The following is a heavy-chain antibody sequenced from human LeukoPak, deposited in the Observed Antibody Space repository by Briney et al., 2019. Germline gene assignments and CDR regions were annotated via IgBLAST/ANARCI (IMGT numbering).Heavy chain of an antibody. J-gene: IGHJ4*02. CDR3: ARWGTTITGTRDGDF. CDR2: ISSSSSYI. CDR1: GSTWGSYK. V-gene: IGHV3-21*01. D-gene: IGHD1-7*01. Sequence: PGRSRRLARGACGSTWGSYKMTWVRQALEKRLEWVSSISSSSSYIYYADSVKGRFTISRDNAKNSLYLQMNSLRAEDTAVYYCARWGTTITGTRDGDFWGQGTLVTVSS.